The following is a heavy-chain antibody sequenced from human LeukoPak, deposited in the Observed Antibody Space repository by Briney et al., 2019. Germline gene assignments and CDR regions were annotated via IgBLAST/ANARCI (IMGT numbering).Heavy chain of an antibody. CDR3: ATLGLLRGAGFNLATHFDF. Sequence: SETLSLTCAVSDDSIRSSAFYWAWIRQPPGKGLELIGYVHHTGSTFHNSSLKSRVTISADTSQNQFSLSLTSVTAADTAVYYCATLGLLRGAGFNLATHFDFWGQGTLVTVSS. V-gene: IGHV4-39*01. D-gene: IGHD1-26*01. CDR2: VHHTGST. CDR1: DDSIRSSAFY. J-gene: IGHJ4*02.